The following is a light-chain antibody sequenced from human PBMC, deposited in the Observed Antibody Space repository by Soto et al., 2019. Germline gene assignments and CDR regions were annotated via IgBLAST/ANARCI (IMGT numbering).Light chain of an antibody. CDR2: GAS. CDR3: QEYNNWPRT. V-gene: IGKV3-15*01. Sequence: EIVLTQSPVTLSLSPGERATLSCRASQSVNSNLAWYQQKLGQAPRVLIFGASTRATGIPARFSGSGSGTEFSLTINSLQSEDFAVYYCQEYNNWPRTFGQGTKVDI. J-gene: IGKJ1*01. CDR1: QSVNSN.